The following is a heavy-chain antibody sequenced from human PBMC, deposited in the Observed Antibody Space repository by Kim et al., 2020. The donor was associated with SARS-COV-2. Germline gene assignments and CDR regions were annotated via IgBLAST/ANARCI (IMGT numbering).Heavy chain of an antibody. V-gene: IGHV3-23*01. CDR2: ISDIGDTT. CDR3: AKEDQWNTYCDL. J-gene: IGHJ2*01. CDR1: GFTFSTYA. D-gene: IGHD1-1*01. Sequence: GGSLRLSCAASGFTFSTYAMSWVRQAPGKGLEWVSSISDIGDTTYYTDSVKGRFTISRDNSKTSLYLQMSSLRADDTALYYCAKEDQWNTYCDLWGRGTLVTVSS.